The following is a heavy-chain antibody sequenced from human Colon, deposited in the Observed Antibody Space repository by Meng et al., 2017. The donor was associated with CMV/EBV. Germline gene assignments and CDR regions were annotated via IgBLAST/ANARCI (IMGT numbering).Heavy chain of an antibody. CDR1: GGSFNAYS. J-gene: IGHJ4*02. CDR3: ARGRNGWLLPLDS. V-gene: IGHV4-34*01. D-gene: IGHD3-3*01. Sequence: VQLKPLGAGLLKPSGTLSPTCSISGGSFNAYSLTWIRQSPGKGLEWIGELNHSGSTNYNPSLKSRVTISIDTSKRHFSLRLTSVTAADTAVYYCARGRNGWLLPLDSWGQGTLVTVSS. CDR2: LNHSGST.